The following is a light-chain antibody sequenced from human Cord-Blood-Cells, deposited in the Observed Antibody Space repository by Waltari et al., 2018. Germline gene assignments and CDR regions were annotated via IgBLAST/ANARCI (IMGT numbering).Light chain of an antibody. CDR1: ALPNNY. J-gene: IGLJ2*01. Sequence: SYELTQPPSVSVSLGQMARITCSGAALPNNYAYWYQQKPGQFPVLVIYKDSERPSGIPERFSGSSSGTIVTLTISGVQAEDEADYYCLSADSSGTYVVFGGGTKLTVL. V-gene: IGLV3-16*01. CDR3: LSADSSGTYVV. CDR2: KDS.